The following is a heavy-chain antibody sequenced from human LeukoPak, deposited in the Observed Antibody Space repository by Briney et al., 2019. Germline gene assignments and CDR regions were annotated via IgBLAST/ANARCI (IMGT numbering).Heavy chain of an antibody. CDR2: IYYSGST. Sequence: PSETLSLTCTVSGGSISSYYWGWIRQPPEKGLEWIGNIYYSGSTYYNPSLKSRVTISIDTSKNQFSLKLSSVTAADTAVYYCARDGRFPPEVLPRYFDSWGQGTLVTVSS. J-gene: IGHJ4*02. CDR3: ARDGRFPPEVLPRYFDS. V-gene: IGHV4-39*07. D-gene: IGHD1-14*01. CDR1: GGSISSYY.